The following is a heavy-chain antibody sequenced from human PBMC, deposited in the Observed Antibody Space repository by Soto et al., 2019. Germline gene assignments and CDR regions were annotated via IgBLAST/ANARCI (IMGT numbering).Heavy chain of an antibody. CDR3: ARGPLQVGCTNGVCYTWYYYMDV. D-gene: IGHD2-8*01. CDR2: ISSSSSTI. Sequence: GGSLRLSCAASGFTFSSYSMNWVRQAPGKGLEWVSYISSSSSTIYYADSVKGRFTISRDNAKNSLYLQMNSLRAEDTAVYYCARGPLQVGCTNGVCYTWYYYMDVWGKGTTVTVSS. V-gene: IGHV3-48*01. CDR1: GFTFSSYS. J-gene: IGHJ6*03.